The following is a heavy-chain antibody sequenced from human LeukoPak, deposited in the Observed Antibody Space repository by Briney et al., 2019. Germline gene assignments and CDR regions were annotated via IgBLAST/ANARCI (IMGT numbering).Heavy chain of an antibody. D-gene: IGHD4-17*01. CDR3: ARTSRLVDDYGDYGGPFDY. V-gene: IGHV4-34*01. Sequence: PSETLSLTCAVYGGSFNGYYWSGIRQSSGKGLEWIGQINHFESTNYNPSLKSRVTVSVDTSKNQFSLKLSSVTAADTAVYYCARTSRLVDDYGDYGGPFDYWGQGTLVTVSS. CDR2: INHFEST. CDR1: GGSFNGYY. J-gene: IGHJ4*02.